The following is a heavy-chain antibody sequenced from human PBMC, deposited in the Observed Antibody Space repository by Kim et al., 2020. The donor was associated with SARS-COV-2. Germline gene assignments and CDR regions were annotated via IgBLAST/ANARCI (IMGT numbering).Heavy chain of an antibody. D-gene: IGHD3-3*01. V-gene: IGHV3-7*01. CDR3: ASPPRGDYDFWSGYD. J-gene: IGHJ4*02. Sequence: ASVKGRLTIARDNAKNSLYLQMNSRRAEDTAVYYCASPPRGDYDFWSGYDWGQGTLVTVSS.